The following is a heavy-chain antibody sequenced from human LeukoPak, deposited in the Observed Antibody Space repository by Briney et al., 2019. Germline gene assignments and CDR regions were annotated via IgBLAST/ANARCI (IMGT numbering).Heavy chain of an antibody. Sequence: GGSLRLSCAASGFTFNTYTTNWARQAPGKGLEWVSSISGSNSYIFYADSVKGRFTVSRDNAKDSLYLQMNSLRAEDTAVYYCARALTTLTYEGYWGQGTLVTVSS. D-gene: IGHD1-1*01. CDR1: GFTFNTYT. V-gene: IGHV3-21*01. CDR3: ARALTTLTYEGY. J-gene: IGHJ4*02. CDR2: ISGSNSYI.